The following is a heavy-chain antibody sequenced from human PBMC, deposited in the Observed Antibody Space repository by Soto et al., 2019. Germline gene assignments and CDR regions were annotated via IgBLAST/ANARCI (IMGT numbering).Heavy chain of an antibody. CDR3: AREDYYYGSGSFYN. J-gene: IGHJ4*02. CDR2: IYYSGST. CDR1: GGSISSGDYH. Sequence: PSETLSLTCTVSGGSISSGDYHWSWIRQPPGKGLEWIGYIYYSGSTYYNPSLKSRVTISVDTSKNQFSLKLSSVTAADTAVYYCAREDYYYGSGSFYNWGQGTLVTVSS. D-gene: IGHD3-10*01. V-gene: IGHV4-30-4*01.